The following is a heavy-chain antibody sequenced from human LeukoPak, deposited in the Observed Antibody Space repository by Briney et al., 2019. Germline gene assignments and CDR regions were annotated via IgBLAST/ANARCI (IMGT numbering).Heavy chain of an antibody. V-gene: IGHV1-69*05. J-gene: IGHJ5*02. D-gene: IGHD5-18*01. CDR1: GYTLTELS. CDR3: ARLDFVDTAMVTSWFDP. CDR2: IIPIFGTA. Sequence: GASVKVSCKVSGYTLTELSIHWVRQAPGKGLEWMGGIIPIFGTANYAQKFQGRVTITTDESTSTAYMELSSLRSEDTAVYYCARLDFVDTAMVTSWFDPWGQGTLVTVSS.